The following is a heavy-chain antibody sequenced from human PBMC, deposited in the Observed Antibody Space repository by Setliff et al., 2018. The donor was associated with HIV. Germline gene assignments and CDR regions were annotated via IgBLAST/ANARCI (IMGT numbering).Heavy chain of an antibody. CDR1: QNSFSDDY. Sequence: GASVKVSCKASQNSFSDDYMNGVRQAPGQRPEWMGWIRLPRGGTKYAQKFQGRVSLTWDTSISTGYMELRRLRSDDTAIYYCVTSPGSFLAQDATEAGDAWGQGSLVTVSS. V-gene: IGHV1-2*02. CDR3: VTSPGSFLAQDATEAGDA. J-gene: IGHJ5*02. D-gene: IGHD6-13*01. CDR2: IRLPRGGT.